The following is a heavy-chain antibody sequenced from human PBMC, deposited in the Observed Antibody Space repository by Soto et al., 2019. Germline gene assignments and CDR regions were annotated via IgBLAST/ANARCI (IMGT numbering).Heavy chain of an antibody. Sequence: GGSLRLSCVASRFTFSNYAMHWVRQAPGKGLEWVAVISYDGSNKYYADSVKGRFTISRDNSKNTLYLQMNSLRAEDTAVYYCARARDITGFDAFDIWGQGTMVTVSS. CDR2: ISYDGSNK. J-gene: IGHJ3*02. CDR3: ARARDITGFDAFDI. CDR1: RFTFSNYA. D-gene: IGHD2-15*01. V-gene: IGHV3-30-3*01.